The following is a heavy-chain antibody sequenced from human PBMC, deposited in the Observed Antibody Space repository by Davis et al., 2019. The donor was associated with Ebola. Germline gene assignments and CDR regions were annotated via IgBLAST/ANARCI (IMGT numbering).Heavy chain of an antibody. Sequence: GESLKISCAASGFTFSNSAMSWVRQAPGRGLEWVAKIKYDGTDKYYPDSLRGRFTISRDNAKNSLYLHINSLRVEDTALYYCAKDSGRQMCPWGQGTLVTVSS. V-gene: IGHV3-7*01. CDR2: IKYDGTDK. CDR1: GFTFSNSA. J-gene: IGHJ5*02. D-gene: IGHD6-19*01. CDR3: AKDSGRQMCP.